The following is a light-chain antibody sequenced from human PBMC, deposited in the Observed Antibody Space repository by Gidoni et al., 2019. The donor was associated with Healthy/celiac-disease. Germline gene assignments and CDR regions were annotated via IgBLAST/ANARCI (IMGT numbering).Light chain of an antibody. CDR1: QDISNY. V-gene: IGKV1-33*01. Sequence: DIQMTQSPSSLSASVGDRVTITCQASQDISNYLNWYQQKPGKAPKLLSYDASNLETGVPSRFSGSGSWTDFTFTISSLQPEDIATYYCQQYDNLPPYTFGGGTKVEIK. CDR2: DAS. CDR3: QQYDNLPPYT. J-gene: IGKJ4*01.